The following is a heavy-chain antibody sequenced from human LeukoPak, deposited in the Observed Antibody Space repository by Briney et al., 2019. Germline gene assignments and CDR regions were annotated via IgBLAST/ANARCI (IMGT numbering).Heavy chain of an antibody. CDR2: IIPIFGTA. J-gene: IGHJ4*02. V-gene: IGHV1-69*01. CDR1: GGTFSSYA. Sequence: RASVKVSCKASGGTFSSYAISWVRQAPGQGLEWMGGIIPIFGTANYAQKFQGRVTITADESTSTAYMELSSLRSEDTAVYYCARKRGYSGYDYGYWGQGTLTTVSS. D-gene: IGHD5-12*01. CDR3: ARKRGYSGYDYGY.